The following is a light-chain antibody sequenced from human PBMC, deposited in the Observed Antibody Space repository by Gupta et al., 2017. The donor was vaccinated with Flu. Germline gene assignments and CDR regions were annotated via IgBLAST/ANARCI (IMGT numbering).Light chain of an antibody. J-gene: IGKJ1*01. CDR1: QSVSNSY. Sequence: GTLSLSPGERATLSCRASQSVSNSYLAWYQQKPGQAPRLLIYGASSRATGVPDRFSGSGSGTDFTLTISRLEPEDFAVYYCQQYGTLPWTFGHGTKVEVK. CDR2: GAS. V-gene: IGKV3-20*01. CDR3: QQYGTLPWT.